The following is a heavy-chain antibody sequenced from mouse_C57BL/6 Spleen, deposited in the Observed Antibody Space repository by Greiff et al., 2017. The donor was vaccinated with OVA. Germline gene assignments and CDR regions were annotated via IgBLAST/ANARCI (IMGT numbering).Heavy chain of an antibody. CDR3: VRNWGYFDV. CDR1: GFTFTDYY. J-gene: IGHJ1*03. Sequence: EVTVVESGGGLVQPGASLRLSCAASGFTFTDYYMSLVRQPPGKAPAWLALIRNKANGYTTEYTASVKGRFTISRDNSQNILYLQMNTLRAEDSATYYCVRNWGYFDVWGTGTTVTVSS. D-gene: IGHD4-1*01. V-gene: IGHV7-4*01. CDR2: IRNKANGYTT.